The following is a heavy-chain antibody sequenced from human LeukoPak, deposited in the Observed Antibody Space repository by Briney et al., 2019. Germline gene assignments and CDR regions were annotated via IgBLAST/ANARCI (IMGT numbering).Heavy chain of an antibody. CDR3: ARKENILTGYYDH. D-gene: IGHD3-9*01. V-gene: IGHV3-33*01. J-gene: IGHJ5*02. CDR2: IWYDGSNK. CDR1: GFTFSRYG. Sequence: GGSLRLSCAASGFTFSRYGIHWVRQAPGKGLEWVAVIWYDGSNKYYADSVKGRFTISRDNSENTLYLQMNSLRAEDTAVYYCARKENILTGYYDHWGQGTLVTVSS.